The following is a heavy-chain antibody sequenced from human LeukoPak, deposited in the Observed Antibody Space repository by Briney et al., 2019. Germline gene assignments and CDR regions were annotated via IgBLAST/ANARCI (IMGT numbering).Heavy chain of an antibody. CDR1: GYTFTSYY. Sequence: ASVKVSCTASGYTFTSYYMHWVRQAPGQGLEWKGIINPSGGSTSYAQKFQGRVTMTRDTSTSTVYMELSSLRSEDTAVYYCARIYYDSSGYYYYYGMDVWGQGTTVTVSS. J-gene: IGHJ6*02. CDR3: ARIYYDSSGYYYYYGMDV. CDR2: INPSGGST. D-gene: IGHD3-22*01. V-gene: IGHV1-46*01.